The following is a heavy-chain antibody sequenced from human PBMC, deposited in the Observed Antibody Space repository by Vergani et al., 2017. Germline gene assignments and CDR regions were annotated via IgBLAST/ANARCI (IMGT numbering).Heavy chain of an antibody. J-gene: IGHJ4*02. CDR3: AGGARRAGTSYATLDY. CDR1: GDSVSSNSAA. Sequence: QVQLQQSGPGLVKPSQTLSLTCAISGDSVSSNSAAWNWIRQSPSRGLEWLGRTYYRSKWYNDYAVSVKSRITIKPDTAKNQFSLQLNSGTPEDTAVYYCAGGARRAGTSYATLDYWGQGTLVTVSS. D-gene: IGHD1-1*01. CDR2: TYYRSKWYN. V-gene: IGHV6-1*01.